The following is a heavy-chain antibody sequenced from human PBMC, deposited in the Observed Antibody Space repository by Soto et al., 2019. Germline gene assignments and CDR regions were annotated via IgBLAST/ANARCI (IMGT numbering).Heavy chain of an antibody. J-gene: IGHJ1*01. CDR1: GGSFSSYS. V-gene: IGHV1-69*12. CDR2: IIPIFGTS. D-gene: IGHD3-9*01. CDR3: ATAPPHLRYTSSPYFQF. Sequence: QVQLVQSGAEVKKPGSSVKVSCKASGGSFSSYSVSWVRQAPGQGLEWMGGIIPIFGTSDYAQNSQDRVKITAEESTKTVYMELSSLRSEDTAVYYCATAPPHLRYTSSPYFQFWGQGTLVTVSS.